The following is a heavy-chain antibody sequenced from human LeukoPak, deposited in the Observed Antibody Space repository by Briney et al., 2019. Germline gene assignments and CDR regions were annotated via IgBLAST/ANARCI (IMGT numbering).Heavy chain of an antibody. CDR1: GYTFTGYY. D-gene: IGHD6-6*01. J-gene: IGHJ4*02. CDR2: INPSGGST. V-gene: IGHV1-46*01. CDR3: ARDLAALGDY. Sequence: ASVKVSCKASGYTFTGYYMHWVRQAPGQGLEWMGIINPSGGSTSYAQKFQGRVTMTRDTSTSSVYMELSSLRSEDTAVYYCARDLAALGDYWGQGTLVTVSS.